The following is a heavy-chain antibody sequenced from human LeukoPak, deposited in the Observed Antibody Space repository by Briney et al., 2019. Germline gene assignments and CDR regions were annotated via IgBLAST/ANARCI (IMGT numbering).Heavy chain of an antibody. J-gene: IGHJ4*02. V-gene: IGHV3-9*01. Sequence: GGSLRLSCAASGFTFDDYAMHWVRQAPGKGLEGVSGISWNSGSIGYADSVKGRFTISRDNAKNSLYLQMNSLRAEDTALYYCAKDIGDYGDYGVDYWGQGTLVTVSS. CDR2: ISWNSGSI. D-gene: IGHD4-17*01. CDR1: GFTFDDYA. CDR3: AKDIGDYGDYGVDY.